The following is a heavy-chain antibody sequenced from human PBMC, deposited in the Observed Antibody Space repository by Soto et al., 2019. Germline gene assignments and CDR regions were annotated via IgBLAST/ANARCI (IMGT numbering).Heavy chain of an antibody. V-gene: IGHV4-59*01. Sequence: SETLSLTCTVSGGSISSYYWSWIRQPPGKGLEWIGYIYYSGSTNYNPSLKSRVTISVDTSKNQFSLKLSSVTAADTAVYYCARENYDFWSGYYMGTGFDYWGQGTLVTVSS. CDR1: GGSISSYY. J-gene: IGHJ4*02. CDR2: IYYSGST. CDR3: ARENYDFWSGYYMGTGFDY. D-gene: IGHD3-3*01.